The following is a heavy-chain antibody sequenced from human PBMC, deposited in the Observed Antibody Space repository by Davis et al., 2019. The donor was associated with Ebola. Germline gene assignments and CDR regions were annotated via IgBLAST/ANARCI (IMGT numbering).Heavy chain of an antibody. Sequence: SETLSLTCTVSGGSISSSDYYWGWIRQPPGKGLEWIGSIYYSGSTYYNPSLKSRVTISVDTSKNQFSLKLSSVTAADTAMYYCARGLYSGAFDIWGQGTMVTVSS. CDR1: GGSISSSDYY. CDR2: IYYSGST. J-gene: IGHJ3*02. CDR3: ARGLYSGAFDI. D-gene: IGHD2-15*01. V-gene: IGHV4-39*07.